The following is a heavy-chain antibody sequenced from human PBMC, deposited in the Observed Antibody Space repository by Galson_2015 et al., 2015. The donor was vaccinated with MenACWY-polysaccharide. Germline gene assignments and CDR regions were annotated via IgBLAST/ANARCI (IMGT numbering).Heavy chain of an antibody. CDR2: INSDGSGT. CDR3: ARGIISMVRGVGITSSWFDP. CDR1: GFTFSDYW. J-gene: IGHJ5*02. D-gene: IGHD3-10*01. Sequence: SLRLSCAASGFTFSDYWMHWVRQAPGKGLVWVSRINSDGSGTSYADSVKGRLTISRDNAKNTLYLQMISLRAEDTAVYYCARGIISMVRGVGITSSWFDPWGQGTLVIVSS. V-gene: IGHV3-74*01.